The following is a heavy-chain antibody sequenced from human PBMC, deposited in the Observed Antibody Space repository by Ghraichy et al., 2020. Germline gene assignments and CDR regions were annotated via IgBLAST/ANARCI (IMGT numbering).Heavy chain of an antibody. CDR2: ISGSGGST. CDR1: RFTDRTSA. V-gene: IGHV3-23*01. D-gene: IGHD7-27*01. Sequence: GGSLRLSSAQYRFTDRTSALQSLGSAPYAGLEWVTGISGSGGSTYYADSVKGRFTISRDKSRNPLYLQMSSLGAEDTAVYYCTKAAGDQWFFDLWVRGTLVTVSS. J-gene: IGHJ2*01. CDR3: TKAAGDQWFFDL.